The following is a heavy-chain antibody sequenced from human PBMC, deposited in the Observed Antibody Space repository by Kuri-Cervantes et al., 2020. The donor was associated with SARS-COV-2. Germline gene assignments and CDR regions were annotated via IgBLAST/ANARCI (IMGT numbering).Heavy chain of an antibody. Sequence: ASVKVSCKASGYTFTSYGISWVRQAPGQGLEWMGWISAYNGNTNYAQKLQGRVTMTTDTSTSTAYMELRSLRSEDTAVYYCARDASAPRYFDYWGQGTLVTVSS. CDR1: GYTFTSYG. V-gene: IGHV1-18*01. CDR3: ARDASAPRYFDY. CDR2: ISAYNGNT. D-gene: IGHD6-6*01. J-gene: IGHJ4*02.